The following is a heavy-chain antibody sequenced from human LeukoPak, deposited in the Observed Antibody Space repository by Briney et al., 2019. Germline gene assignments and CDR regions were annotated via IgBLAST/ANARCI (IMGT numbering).Heavy chain of an antibody. CDR3: ATELTDAFDI. D-gene: IGHD3-9*01. V-gene: IGHV1-2*06. Sequence: ASVKVSCKASGYTFTAYYIHWVRQAPGQGLEWMGRINPNSGGANYVQRFQGRVTMTRDTSISTAYMELSRLRSDDTAVYYCATELTDAFDIWGQGTMVTVSS. CDR2: INPNSGGA. J-gene: IGHJ3*02. CDR1: GYTFTAYY.